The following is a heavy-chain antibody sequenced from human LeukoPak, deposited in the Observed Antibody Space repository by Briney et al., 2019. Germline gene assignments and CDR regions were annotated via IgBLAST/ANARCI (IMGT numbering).Heavy chain of an antibody. CDR1: GDSISSGDYY. J-gene: IGHJ3*02. CDR2: ISSSGST. V-gene: IGHV4-61*02. D-gene: IGHD3-22*01. CDR3: ARGPYSYDSSGAFDI. Sequence: SETLSLTCTVSGDSISSGDYYWSWIRQPAGKGLEWIGRISSSGSTNYNPSLKSRVTISVDTSKNQFSLKLSSVTAADTVVYFCARGPYSYDSSGAFDIWGQGTMVTVSS.